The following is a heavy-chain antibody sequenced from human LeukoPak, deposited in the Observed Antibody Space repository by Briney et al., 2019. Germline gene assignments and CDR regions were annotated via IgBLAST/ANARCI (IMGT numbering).Heavy chain of an antibody. CDR3: SRGTYPYSSDT. J-gene: IGHJ5*02. Sequence: GGSLRLSCAASGSTFSDYYMHWVRQDPGKGLLWISHINGDGSRTGYADSVKGRFTISRDNAKNILYLQMNSLRAEDTAVYYCSRGTYPYSSDTWGQGALVTVSS. V-gene: IGHV3-74*01. CDR1: GSTFSDYY. CDR2: INGDGSRT. D-gene: IGHD3-10*01.